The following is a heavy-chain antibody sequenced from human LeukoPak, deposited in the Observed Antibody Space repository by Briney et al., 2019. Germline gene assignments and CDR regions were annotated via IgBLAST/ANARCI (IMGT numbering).Heavy chain of an antibody. CDR2: ISWNSGSI. J-gene: IGHJ4*02. Sequence: PGGSLRLSCAASGFTFDDYAMHWVRQAPGKGLEWVSGISWNSGSIGYADSVKGRFTISRDNAKNSLYLQMNSLRAEDTAVYYCARDGGAPSKYGSGSYFVFDYWGQGTLVTVSS. CDR3: ARDGGAPSKYGSGSYFVFDY. D-gene: IGHD3-10*01. CDR1: GFTFDDYA. V-gene: IGHV3-9*01.